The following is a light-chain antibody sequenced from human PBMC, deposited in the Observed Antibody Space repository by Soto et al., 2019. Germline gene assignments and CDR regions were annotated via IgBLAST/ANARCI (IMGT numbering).Light chain of an antibody. J-gene: IGLJ1*01. V-gene: IGLV2-14*01. CDR1: SSDVGGYNY. CDR2: EVS. CDR3: SSFTSSSTFG. Sequence: QSALTQPASVSGSPGQSITISCTGTSSDVGGYNYVSWYQQHPGKAPKLMIYEVSNRPSGVSNRFSGSKSCNTASLTISGLQAEDEADYYCSSFTSSSTFGFGTGTKVTVL.